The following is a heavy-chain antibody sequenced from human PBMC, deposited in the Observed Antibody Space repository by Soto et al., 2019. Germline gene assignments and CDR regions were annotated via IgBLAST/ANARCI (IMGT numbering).Heavy chain of an antibody. D-gene: IGHD2-15*01. CDR2: IYYSGST. V-gene: IGHV4-31*03. CDR3: ARVIPSSCYPKRSPSCYAFDI. CDR1: GGSISSGGYY. J-gene: IGHJ3*02. Sequence: QVQLQESGPGLVKPSQTLSLTCTVSGGSISSGGYYWSWIRQHPGKGLEWIGYIYYSGSTYYNPSLKSRVTISVDTSKNQFSLKLSSVTAADTAVYYCARVIPSSCYPKRSPSCYAFDIWGQGTMVTVSS.